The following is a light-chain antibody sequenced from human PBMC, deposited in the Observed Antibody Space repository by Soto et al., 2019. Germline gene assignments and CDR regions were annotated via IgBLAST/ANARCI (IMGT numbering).Light chain of an antibody. Sequence: QSALTQPASVSGSPGQSITISCTGTSNDVGSYNLVSWYQQHPNKAPKLIIYAGSARPSGVSNRFSGSKSGNTASLTISGLQAEDEADYYCCSYAGGNTLSIFGGGTKLTVL. CDR1: SNDVGSYNL. V-gene: IGLV2-23*01. CDR3: CSYAGGNTLSI. CDR2: AGS. J-gene: IGLJ2*01.